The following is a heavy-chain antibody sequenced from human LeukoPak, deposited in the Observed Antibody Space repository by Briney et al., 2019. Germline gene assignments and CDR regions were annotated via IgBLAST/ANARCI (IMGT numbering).Heavy chain of an antibody. Sequence: VSVKVSCKASGYTFTSYGISWVRQAPGQGLEWMGWISAYNGNTNYAQKLQGRVAMTIDTSTSTAYMELRSLRSDDTAVYYCASGYCSSTSCYYFDYWGQGTLVTVSS. CDR3: ASGYCSSTSCYYFDY. J-gene: IGHJ4*02. D-gene: IGHD2-2*03. CDR1: GYTFTSYG. V-gene: IGHV1-18*01. CDR2: ISAYNGNT.